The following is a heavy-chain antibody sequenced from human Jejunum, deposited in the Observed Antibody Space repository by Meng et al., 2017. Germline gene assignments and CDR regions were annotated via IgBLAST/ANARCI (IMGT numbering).Heavy chain of an antibody. CDR3: ARLVGMAVVPYYFDY. Sequence: GESLKISCAASGFTFSSYWMSWVRQAPGKGLEWVANINQDGSEEYYVDSVKGRFTISRDNDKNSLYLRINNLRSEDTAVYYCARLVGMAVVPYYFDYWGQGTLVTVSS. CDR1: GFTFSSYW. J-gene: IGHJ4*02. V-gene: IGHV3-7*01. D-gene: IGHD6-19*01. CDR2: INQDGSEE.